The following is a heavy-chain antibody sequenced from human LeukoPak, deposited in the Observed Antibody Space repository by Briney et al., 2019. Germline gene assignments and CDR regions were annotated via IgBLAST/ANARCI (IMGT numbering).Heavy chain of an antibody. CDR2: INHSGST. Sequence: PSETLSLTCAVYGGSFSGYYWSWIRQPPGKGLEWIGEINHSGSTNYNPSLKSRVTISVDTSKNQFSLKLSSVTAADTAVYYCAIYGGTYFDYWGQGTLVTASS. CDR1: GGSFSGYY. J-gene: IGHJ4*02. D-gene: IGHD4-23*01. V-gene: IGHV4-34*01. CDR3: AIYGGTYFDY.